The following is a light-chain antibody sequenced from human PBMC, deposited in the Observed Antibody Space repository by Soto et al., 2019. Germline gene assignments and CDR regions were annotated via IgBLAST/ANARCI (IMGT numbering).Light chain of an antibody. V-gene: IGKV1-5*03. CDR2: EAS. J-gene: IGKJ1*01. CDR3: QQYITYPT. CDR1: QSIKTW. Sequence: DIQMTQSPSTLSASVGDRVTITCRASQSIKTWLTWYQQRPGKAPKLLIYEASNVESGVPSRFSGSGSGTDFTLTISGLQPGDFATYYCQQYITYPTFGQGTKVDI.